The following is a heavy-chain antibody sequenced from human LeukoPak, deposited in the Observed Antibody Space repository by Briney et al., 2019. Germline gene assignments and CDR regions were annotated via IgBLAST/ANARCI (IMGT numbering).Heavy chain of an antibody. J-gene: IGHJ3*02. CDR3: ARPDTAMVNGDDAFDI. CDR1: GGTFGSYA. V-gene: IGHV1-69*13. Sequence: GASVKVSCKASGGTFGSYAISWVRQAPGQGLEWMGGIIPIFGTANYAQKFQGRVTITADESTSTAYMELSSLRSEDTAVYYCARPDTAMVNGDDAFDIWGQGTMVTVSS. D-gene: IGHD5-18*01. CDR2: IIPIFGTA.